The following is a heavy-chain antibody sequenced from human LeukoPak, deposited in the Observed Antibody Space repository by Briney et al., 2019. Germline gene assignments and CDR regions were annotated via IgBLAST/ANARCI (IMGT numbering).Heavy chain of an antibody. CDR2: MYNSGST. CDR3: ARGIESYGDYGY. CDR1: GGSISGSY. D-gene: IGHD4-17*01. V-gene: IGHV4-59*01. Sequence: SETLSLTCTVSGGSISGSYWSWIRQPPGKGLEWIAYMYNSGSTNYNPSLKSRVTISIDTSKNQFSLKLSSLTAADTAIYYRARGIESYGDYGYWGQGILVTVSS. J-gene: IGHJ4*02.